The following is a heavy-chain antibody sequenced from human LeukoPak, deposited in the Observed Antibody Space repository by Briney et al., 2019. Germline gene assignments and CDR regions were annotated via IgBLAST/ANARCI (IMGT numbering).Heavy chain of an antibody. D-gene: IGHD1-26*01. J-gene: IGHJ4*02. Sequence: SETLSLTCTVSGGSISSSSYYWGWIRQPPGKGLGWIGSIYYSGSTYYNPSLKSRVTISVDTSKNQFSLKLSSVTAADTAVYYCARQGASIVGAVKGFDYWGQGTLVTVSS. V-gene: IGHV4-39*01. CDR3: ARQGASIVGAVKGFDY. CDR1: GGSISSSSYY. CDR2: IYYSGST.